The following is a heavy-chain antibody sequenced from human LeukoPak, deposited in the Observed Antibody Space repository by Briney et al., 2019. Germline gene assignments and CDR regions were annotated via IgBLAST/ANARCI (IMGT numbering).Heavy chain of an antibody. CDR3: ASLYCTRTSRYFLDP. D-gene: IGHD2-2*01. V-gene: IGHV4-61*01. J-gene: IGHJ5*02. CDR1: GGSVRSTSYY. Sequence: SETLSLTCSVSGGSVRSTSYYWSWIRQSPGKGLEWIGYIYNTGRTNYNASLNSRVTISLDTSKNQFSLKLSSLTAADTAMYYCASLYCTRTSRYFLDPWGQGTLVIVSS. CDR2: IYNTGRT.